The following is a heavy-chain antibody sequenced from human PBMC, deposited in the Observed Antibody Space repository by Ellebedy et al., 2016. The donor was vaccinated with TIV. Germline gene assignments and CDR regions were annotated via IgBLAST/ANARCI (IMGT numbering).Heavy chain of an antibody. J-gene: IGHJ6*03. V-gene: IGHV1-18*01. CDR2: IGAYNGNT. CDR1: GYPFSSYG. CDR3: AREMYNFYMDV. Sequence: ASVTVSCKASGYPFSSYGIIWVRQVPGQGLEWMGWIGAYNGNTNYAQKFQGKITMTTDTSTTTAYMELRNLRSDDTSVYYCAREMYNFYMDVWGKGTTVTVSS.